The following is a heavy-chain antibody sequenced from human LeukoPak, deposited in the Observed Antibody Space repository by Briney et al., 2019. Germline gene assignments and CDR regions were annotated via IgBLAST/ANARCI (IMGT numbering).Heavy chain of an antibody. J-gene: IGHJ4*02. CDR3: AKGELGNYHY. V-gene: IGHV3-33*06. D-gene: IGHD7-27*01. CDR1: GFTFSSYG. CDR2: IWYDGSNK. Sequence: PGGSLRLSCAASGFTFSSYGMHWVRQAPGKGLEWVAVIWYDGSNKYYADSVKVRFTISRDNSKNTLYLQMNSLSDEDTAVYYCAKGELGNYHYWGQGTLVTVSS.